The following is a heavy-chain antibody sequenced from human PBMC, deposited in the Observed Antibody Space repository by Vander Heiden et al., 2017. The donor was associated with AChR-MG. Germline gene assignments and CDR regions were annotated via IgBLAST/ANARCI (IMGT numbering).Heavy chain of an antibody. V-gene: IGHV1-3*04. D-gene: IGHD6-6*01. J-gene: IGHJ4*02. CDR2: INTGDNGKT. Sequence: QVQLVQSGAEVKKPGASVKVSCKTSGYTFTAYGMNWERQAPGQSLEWMGWINTGDNGKTKYSQKFQGRVTITRDTSASTAYMELSGLRFEDTATYYCVRVGGIATRPGDYWGQGTLVTVSS. CDR3: VRVGGIATRPGDY. CDR1: GYTFTAYG.